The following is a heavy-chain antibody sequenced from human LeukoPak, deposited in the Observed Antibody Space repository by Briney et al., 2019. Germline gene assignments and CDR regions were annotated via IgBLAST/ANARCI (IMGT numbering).Heavy chain of an antibody. CDR2: ISYDGSKK. Sequence: GGSLRLSCAASGFTFSSYGMHWVRQAPGKGLEWMAVISYDGSKKYYADSVKGRFTISRDNSKNTLYLEMNSLRAEDTALYYCANEVRPNDYWGQGTLVTVSS. CDR3: ANEVRPNDY. D-gene: IGHD1-1*01. CDR1: GFTFSSYG. J-gene: IGHJ4*02. V-gene: IGHV3-30*18.